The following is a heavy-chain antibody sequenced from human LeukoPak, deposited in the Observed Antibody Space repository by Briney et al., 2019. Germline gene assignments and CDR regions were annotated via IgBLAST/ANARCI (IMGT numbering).Heavy chain of an antibody. J-gene: IGHJ3*02. CDR1: ELTLYTYA. D-gene: IGHD2-8*01. CDR2: VWSGGSRN. V-gene: IGHV3-30*02. CDR3: AKESNGLDI. Sequence: GGSLRLSCAASELTLYTYAMHWVRQAPGKGLEWVAIVWSGGSRNTYADSVKGRFTISRDNSKNTLYLQMNSLRVEDTAIYYCAKESNGLDIWGRGTMVIVTS.